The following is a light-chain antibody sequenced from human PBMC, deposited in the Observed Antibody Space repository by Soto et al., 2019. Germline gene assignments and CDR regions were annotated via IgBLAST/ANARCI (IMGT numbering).Light chain of an antibody. J-gene: IGKJ2*01. CDR2: GAS. CDR1: QSVSSSY. Sequence: EIVLTQSPGTLSLSPGERATLSCRASQSVSSSYLAWYRQKPGQAPRLLIYGASRRATGIPDRFSGSGSGTDFTLTISRLEPADFAVYYCLHYGSSAGYTSGQGTKLEIK. V-gene: IGKV3-20*01. CDR3: LHYGSSAGYT.